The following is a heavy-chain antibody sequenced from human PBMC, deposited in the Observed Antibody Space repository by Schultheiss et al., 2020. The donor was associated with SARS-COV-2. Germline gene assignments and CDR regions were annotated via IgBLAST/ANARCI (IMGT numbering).Heavy chain of an antibody. CDR1: GFSLSSSGVG. Sequence: SGPTLVKPTQTLTLTCTFSGFSLSSSGVGVGWIRQPPGKALEWLALIDWDDDKYYSTSLKTRLTISKDTSKSQVVVTMTNMDPVDTATYYCAHGGMVYFDYWGQGTLVTVSS. V-gene: IGHV2-70*12. J-gene: IGHJ4*02. CDR2: IDWDDDK. CDR3: AHGGMVYFDY. D-gene: IGHD2-8*01.